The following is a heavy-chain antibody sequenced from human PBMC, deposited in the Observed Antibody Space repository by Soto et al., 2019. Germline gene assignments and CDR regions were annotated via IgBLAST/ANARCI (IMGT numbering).Heavy chain of an antibody. Sequence: QVQLQESGPGRVKPSQTLSPTCTVSVGSISSGGEYWSWIRQHPGKGLEWIGYIDYSGSTYYNPSLNGRVTRSVDPSRNQFGLMLSSVTAADTAVYYGASTARGQQLVPDGMHVWGQGTTVTVSS. CDR2: IDYSGST. V-gene: IGHV4-31*03. J-gene: IGHJ6*02. CDR1: VGSISSGGEY. CDR3: ASTARGQQLVPDGMHV. D-gene: IGHD6-13*01.